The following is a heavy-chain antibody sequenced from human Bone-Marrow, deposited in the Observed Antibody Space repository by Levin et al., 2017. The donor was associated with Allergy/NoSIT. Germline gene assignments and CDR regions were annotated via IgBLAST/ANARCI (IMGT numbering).Heavy chain of an antibody. CDR2: MNPHISNL. CDR1: GYTFSSYD. Sequence: ASVKVSCKASGYTFSSYDINWVRQATGQGLEWMGWMNPHISNLGYAQKFQGRVTMTRNTSISTAYMELFSLKPDDTAVYYCARGRPQYCSGVTCGNYYFDYWGQGTLVTVSS. CDR3: ARGRPQYCSGVTCGNYYFDY. J-gene: IGHJ4*02. D-gene: IGHD2-15*01. V-gene: IGHV1-8*01.